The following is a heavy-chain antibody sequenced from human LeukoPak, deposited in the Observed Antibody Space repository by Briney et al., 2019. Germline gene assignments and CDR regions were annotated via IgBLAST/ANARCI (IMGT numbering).Heavy chain of an antibody. D-gene: IGHD6-19*01. J-gene: IGHJ6*02. V-gene: IGHV3-21*01. CDR1: GFTFSSYS. CDR2: ISSSSSYI. Sequence: GGSLRLSCAASGFTFSSYSMNWVRQAPGKGLEWVSSISSSSSYIYYADSVKGRFTISRDNAKNSLYLQMNSLRAEDTAVYYCARGDSSGWYGGYYDYYGMDVWGQGTTVTVSS. CDR3: ARGDSSGWYGGYYDYYGMDV.